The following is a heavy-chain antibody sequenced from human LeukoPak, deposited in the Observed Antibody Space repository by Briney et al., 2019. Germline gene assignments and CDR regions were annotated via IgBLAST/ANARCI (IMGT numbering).Heavy chain of an antibody. Sequence: PSETLSLTCAVSGYSISSGYYWGWIRPPPGKGLEWIGSIYHSGSTYYNPSLKSRVTISVDTSKNQFSLKLNSVTAADTAVYYCAKGGNSEYSSSSYRGQGTLVTVSS. D-gene: IGHD6-6*01. J-gene: IGHJ4*02. V-gene: IGHV4-38-2*01. CDR3: AKGGNSEYSSSSY. CDR1: GYSISSGYY. CDR2: IYHSGST.